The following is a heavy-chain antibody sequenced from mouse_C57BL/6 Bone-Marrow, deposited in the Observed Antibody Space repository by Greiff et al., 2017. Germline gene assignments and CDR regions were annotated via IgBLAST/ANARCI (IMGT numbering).Heavy chain of an antibody. CDR3: ARHRLGRGYFDY. Sequence: EVKLVESGGGLVQPGGSLKLSCAASGFTFSDYYMYWVRQTPEKRLEWVAYISNGGGSTYYPDTVKGRFTIARDNAKNTLYMQMSRLKSEDTAMDYCARHRLGRGYFDYGGQGTTLTVSS. V-gene: IGHV5-12*01. D-gene: IGHD4-1*01. J-gene: IGHJ2*01. CDR2: ISNGGGST. CDR1: GFTFSDYY.